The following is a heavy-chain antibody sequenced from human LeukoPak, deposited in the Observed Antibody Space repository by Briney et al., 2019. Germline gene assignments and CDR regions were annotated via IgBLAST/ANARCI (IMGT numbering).Heavy chain of an antibody. V-gene: IGHV1-8*03. J-gene: IGHJ4*02. CDR2: MNPNSGNT. CDR3: ARRVAGRTIYYFDY. Sequence: ASVKVPCKASGYTFTSYDINWVRQATGQGLEWMGWMNPNSGNTGYAQKFQGRVTITRNTSISTAYMELSSLRSEDTAVYYCARRVAGRTIYYFDYWGQGTLVTVSS. CDR1: GYTFTSYD. D-gene: IGHD6-19*01.